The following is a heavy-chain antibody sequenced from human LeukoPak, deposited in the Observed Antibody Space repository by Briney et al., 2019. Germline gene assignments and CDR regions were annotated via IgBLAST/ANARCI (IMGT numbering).Heavy chain of an antibody. J-gene: IGHJ4*02. CDR2: ITTNGAST. CDR3: AKDVYSSTLHYFHY. Sequence: GGSLRLSCAASGFIFSDYYMSWIRQAPGKGLEWISYITTNGASTYYTTSVKGRFTIPRDNAKNSLYLQMNSLRAEDTALYYCAKDVYSSTLHYFHYWGQGTLVIVSS. CDR1: GFIFSDYY. V-gene: IGHV3-11*01. D-gene: IGHD6-13*01.